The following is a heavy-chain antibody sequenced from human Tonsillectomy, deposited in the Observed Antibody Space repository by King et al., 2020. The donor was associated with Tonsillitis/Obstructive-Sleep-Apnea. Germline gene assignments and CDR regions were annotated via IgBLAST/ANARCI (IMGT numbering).Heavy chain of an antibody. V-gene: IGHV4-59*01. Sequence: VQLQESGPGLVKPSETLSLTCTVSGASMNNYYWAWIRQPPGKGLEWIGYIYYSGSTTSNPSLRGRVTISVDKFKNQFSLNLTSVTAAYTAVYYWARVASGRSQHWGRSALVPVPS. CDR1: GASMNNYY. J-gene: IGHJ1*01. CDR3: ARVASGRSQH. CDR2: IYYSGST. D-gene: IGHD6-19*01.